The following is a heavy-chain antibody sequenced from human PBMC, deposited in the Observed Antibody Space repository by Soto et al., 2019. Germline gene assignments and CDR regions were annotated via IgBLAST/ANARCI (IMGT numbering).Heavy chain of an antibody. J-gene: IGHJ3*01. CDR1: GYSFTSYW. D-gene: IGHD1-1*01. Sequence: GESLKISCKGSGYSFTSYWISWVRQMPGKGLEWMGRIDPSDSYSNYSPSFQGHATISADKCISTAYLQWSSLQASNTAMYYCARHRVPEAAFDFWGQGTMVTVSS. CDR2: IDPSDSYS. CDR3: ARHRVPEAAFDF. V-gene: IGHV5-10-1*01.